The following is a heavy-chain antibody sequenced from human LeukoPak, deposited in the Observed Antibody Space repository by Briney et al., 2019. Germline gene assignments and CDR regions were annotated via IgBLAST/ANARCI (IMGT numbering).Heavy chain of an antibody. V-gene: IGHV1-8*03. CDR2: MNANSGNT. CDR1: GYTFTSYD. J-gene: IGHJ4*02. CDR3: ASGGGDSYDEGFDY. D-gene: IGHD5-18*01. Sequence: ASVKVSCKASGYTFTSYDINWVRQATGQGLEWMGWMNANSGNTGYAQKFQGRVTITRNTSISTAYMELSSLRSEDTAVYYCASGGGDSYDEGFDYWGQGTLVTVSS.